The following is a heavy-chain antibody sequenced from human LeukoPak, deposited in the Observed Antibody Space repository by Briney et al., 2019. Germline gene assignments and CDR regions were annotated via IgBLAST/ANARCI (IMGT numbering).Heavy chain of an antibody. CDR1: GGSISSSSYY. Sequence: SETLSLTCTVSGGSISSSSYYWGWIRQPPGKGLEWIGSIYYSGSTYYNPSLKSRVTISVDTSKNQFSLKLSSVTAADTAVYYCARAGQVSAMGYYYYMDVWGKGTTVTVSS. D-gene: IGHD5-18*01. J-gene: IGHJ6*03. CDR3: ARAGQVSAMGYYYYMDV. V-gene: IGHV4-39*07. CDR2: IYYSGST.